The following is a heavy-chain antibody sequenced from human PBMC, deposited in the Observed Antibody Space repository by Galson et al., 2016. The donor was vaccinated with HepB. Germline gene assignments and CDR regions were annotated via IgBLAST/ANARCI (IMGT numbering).Heavy chain of an antibody. CDR2: ISHDGSNS. V-gene: IGHV3-30*18. Sequence: SLRLSCAASGFTFNVYGMHWVRQAPGKGLEWVASISHDGSNSYHVDSVKGRFTISRDNFKTTLYLEMNSLRGEDTAIYYCAKGDYDVLRDSDHWVQGTLVTVSS. J-gene: IGHJ4*02. CDR3: AKGDYDVLRDSDH. D-gene: IGHD3-9*01. CDR1: GFTFNVYG.